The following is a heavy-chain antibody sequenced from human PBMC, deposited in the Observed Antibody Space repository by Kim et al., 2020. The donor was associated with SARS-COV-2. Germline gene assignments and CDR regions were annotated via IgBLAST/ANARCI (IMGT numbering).Heavy chain of an antibody. CDR1: GFTFRTYA. CDR3: AKAPTPSLFVGGLDY. CDR2: LSGSGEST. D-gene: IGHD3-10*01. Sequence: GGSLRLSCVASGFTFRTYAMNWVRQAPGKGLEWVSALSGSGESTYYADSVKGRFTISRDNSKNTLYLQMNSLRADDTAVYYCAKAPTPSLFVGGLDYWGQGALVTVSP. V-gene: IGHV3-23*01. J-gene: IGHJ4*02.